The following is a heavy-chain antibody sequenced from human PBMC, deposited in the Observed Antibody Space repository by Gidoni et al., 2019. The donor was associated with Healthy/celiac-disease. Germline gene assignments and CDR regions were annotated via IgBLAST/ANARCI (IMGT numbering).Heavy chain of an antibody. CDR1: GYSISSGYY. J-gene: IGHJ4*02. D-gene: IGHD5-18*01. Sequence: QVQLQESGTGLVKPSETLSLTCAVSGYSISSGYYWGWIRRPPGKGLEWIGSIYHSGSTSYNPSLKSRVTISVDTSKNQFSLKLSSVTAADTAVYYCASKDGYGLFDYWGQGTLVTVSS. CDR3: ASKDGYGLFDY. V-gene: IGHV4-38-2*01. CDR2: IYHSGST.